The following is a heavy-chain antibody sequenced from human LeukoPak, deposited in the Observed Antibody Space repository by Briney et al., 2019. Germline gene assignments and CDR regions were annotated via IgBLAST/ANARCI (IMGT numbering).Heavy chain of an antibody. CDR3: ARGRAISARAYCSSTSCYVSYFDY. J-gene: IGHJ4*02. D-gene: IGHD2-2*01. CDR1: GGSFSGYY. Sequence: SETLSLTCAVYGGSFSGYYWSWIRQPPGKGLEWIGEINHSGSTNYNPSLKSRVTISVDTSKNQFSLKLSSVTAADTAVYYCARGRAISARAYCSSTSCYVSYFDYWGQGTLVSVSS. V-gene: IGHV4-34*01. CDR2: INHSGST.